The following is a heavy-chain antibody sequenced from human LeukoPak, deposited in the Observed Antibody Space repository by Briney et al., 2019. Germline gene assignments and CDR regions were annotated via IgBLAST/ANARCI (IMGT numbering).Heavy chain of an antibody. CDR1: GFTFSSYA. CDR2: ISGSGGST. CDR3: AKTPNYDFWSGYYHFDY. J-gene: IGHJ4*02. V-gene: IGHV3-23*01. D-gene: IGHD3-3*01. Sequence: GGSLRLSCAAAGFTFSSYAMSWVRQAPGKGLEWVSSISGSGGSTYYADSVKGRFTISRDNSKNTLYLQMNSLRAEDTAVYYCAKTPNYDFWSGYYHFDYWGQGTLVTVSS.